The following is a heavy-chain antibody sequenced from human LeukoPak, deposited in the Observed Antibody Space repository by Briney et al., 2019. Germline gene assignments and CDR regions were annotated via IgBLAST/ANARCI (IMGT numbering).Heavy chain of an antibody. CDR3: ARDYDFWSGSYYFDY. D-gene: IGHD3-3*01. CDR1: GGSISSNY. CDR2: ISYTGST. V-gene: IGHV4-59*12. J-gene: IGHJ4*02. Sequence: PSETLSLTCTVSGGSISSNYWTWIRQPPGQGLEWIGYISYTGSTNYNPSLKSRLTISVDTSKNQFSLKLSSVTAADTAVYYCARDYDFWSGSYYFDYWGQGTLVTVSS.